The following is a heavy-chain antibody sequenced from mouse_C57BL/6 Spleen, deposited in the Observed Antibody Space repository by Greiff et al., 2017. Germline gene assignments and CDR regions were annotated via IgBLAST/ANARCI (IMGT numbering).Heavy chain of an antibody. CDR3: ARSSWITTVDYAMDY. V-gene: IGHV1-72*01. CDR1: GYTFTSYW. D-gene: IGHD2-4*01. J-gene: IGHJ4*01. Sequence: QVQLQQPGAELVKPGASVKLSCKASGYTFTSYWMHWVKQRPGRGLEWIGRIDPNSGGPKYNEKFKSTATLTVDKPSSTAYMQLSSLTSEDSAVYYCARSSWITTVDYAMDYWGQGTSVTVSS. CDR2: IDPNSGGP.